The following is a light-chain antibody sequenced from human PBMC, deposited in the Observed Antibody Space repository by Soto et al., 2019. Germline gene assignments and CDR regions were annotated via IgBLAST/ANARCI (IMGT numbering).Light chain of an antibody. CDR3: QQYYSYPRT. CDR1: QGISSY. CDR2: AAS. J-gene: IGKJ1*01. Sequence: ILMTQSPSSFSASTGDRVTITCRASQGISSYLAWYQQKPGKAPKLLIYAASTLQSGVPSRFSGSGSGTDFTLTISCLQYEDFATYYCQQYYSYPRTFGQGTKVDI. V-gene: IGKV1-8*01.